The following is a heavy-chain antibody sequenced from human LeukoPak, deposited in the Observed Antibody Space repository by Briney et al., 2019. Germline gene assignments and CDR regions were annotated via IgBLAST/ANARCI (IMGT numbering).Heavy chain of an antibody. CDR1: GFTFSSHA. Sequence: GGSLRLSCAASGFTFSSHAMHWVRQAPGKGLEWVAVISYDGSNKYYADSVKGRFTISRDNSKNTLYLQMNSLRAEDTAVYYCARDLVPTVALGTSLWYWGQGTLVTVSS. CDR2: ISYDGSNK. CDR3: ARDLVPTVALGTSLWY. V-gene: IGHV3-30-3*01. D-gene: IGHD4-23*01. J-gene: IGHJ4*02.